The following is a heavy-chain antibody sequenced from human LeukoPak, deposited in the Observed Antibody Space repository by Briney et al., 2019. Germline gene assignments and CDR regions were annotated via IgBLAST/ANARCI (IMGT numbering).Heavy chain of an antibody. CDR2: IWYNGSKK. CDR3: AREHNYYDTSGYYHASTRLDC. CDR1: GFTFNSYG. Sequence: PGRSLRLSCAVSGFTFNSYGMHWVRQAPGKGLEWVALIWYNGSKKYYADAVKGRFTISRDNSKNTLYLQMDSLRAEDTAVYYCAREHNYYDTSGYYHASTRLDCWVHGPRVTGTS. D-gene: IGHD3-22*01. J-gene: IGHJ4*01. V-gene: IGHV3-33*01.